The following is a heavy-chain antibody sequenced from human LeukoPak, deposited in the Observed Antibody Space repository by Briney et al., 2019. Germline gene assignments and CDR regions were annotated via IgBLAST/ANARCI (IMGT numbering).Heavy chain of an antibody. J-gene: IGHJ3*02. CDR3: ARCVVAAAPDAFDI. D-gene: IGHD2-15*01. V-gene: IGHV4-31*03. CDR1: GGSISSGGYY. Sequence: SETLSLTCTVSGGSISSGGYYWSWIRQHPGKGLEWIGYIYYSGSTYYNPSLKSRVTISVDTSKNQFSLKLSSVTAADTAVYYCARCVVAAAPDAFDIWGQGTMVTVSS. CDR2: IYYSGST.